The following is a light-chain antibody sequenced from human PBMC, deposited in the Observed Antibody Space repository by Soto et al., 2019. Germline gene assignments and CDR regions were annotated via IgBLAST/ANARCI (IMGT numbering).Light chain of an antibody. CDR1: NPDIGSNF. J-gene: IGLJ3*02. V-gene: IGLV1-47*02. Sequence: QSVLTQPPSASGTPGQRVTISCSGGNPDIGSNFVYWYQQVPGTAPKLLIYSNNQRPSGVPDRFSASKSGTSASLAISGLRSEDEAAYYCATWGDRLNSPVFGGGTKLTVL. CDR2: SNN. CDR3: ATWGDRLNSPV.